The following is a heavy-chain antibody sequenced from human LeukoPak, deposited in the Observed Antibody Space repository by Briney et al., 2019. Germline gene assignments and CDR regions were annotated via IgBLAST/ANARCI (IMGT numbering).Heavy chain of an antibody. CDR1: GFAFTDYG. V-gene: IGHV3-20*04. CDR3: ARGSSHYYYFFGMDV. J-gene: IGHJ6*02. Sequence: GGSLRLSCAASGFAFTDYGMSWVRQAPGKGLEWVAGINWNGVRTEYADSVKGRVTISRDNANNSLFLEMNSLGAEDTGLYYCARGSSHYYYFFGMDVWGQGTTVTVSS. D-gene: IGHD3/OR15-3a*01. CDR2: INWNGVRT.